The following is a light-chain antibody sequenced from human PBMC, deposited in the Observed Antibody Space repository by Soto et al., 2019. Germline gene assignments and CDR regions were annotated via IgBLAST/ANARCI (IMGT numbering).Light chain of an antibody. Sequence: DIQMTQSPSSVSASVGDRVTIACRASQGVSSCLAWYQQKPGKAPILLIYAASSLQSGVPSRFSGSGSGTDFTLTISSLQSEDFATYYCQQANSFPRTFGQGTRVEIK. J-gene: IGKJ1*01. CDR1: QGVSSC. CDR2: AAS. V-gene: IGKV1-12*01. CDR3: QQANSFPRT.